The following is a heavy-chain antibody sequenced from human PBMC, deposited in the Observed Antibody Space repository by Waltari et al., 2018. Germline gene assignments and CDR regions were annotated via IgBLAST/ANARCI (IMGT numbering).Heavy chain of an antibody. Sequence: EVQLVESGGGLVPPGGSLTLYCAAAGFTLCSYGRHWLRQAPGKGLEYVSAISSNGGSTYYANSVKGRFTISRDNSKNTLYLQMGSLRAEDMAVYYCASGDLLGAFDIWGQGTMVTVSS. J-gene: IGHJ3*02. CDR2: ISSNGGST. V-gene: IGHV3-64*01. D-gene: IGHD2-21*02. CDR1: GFTLCSYG. CDR3: ASGDLLGAFDI.